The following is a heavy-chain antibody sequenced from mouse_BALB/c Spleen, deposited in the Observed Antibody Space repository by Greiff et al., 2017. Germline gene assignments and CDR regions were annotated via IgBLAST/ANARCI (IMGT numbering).Heavy chain of an antibody. CDR2: IHYSGST. CDR1: GYSITSGYS. V-gene: IGHV3-1*02. J-gene: IGHJ3*01. Sequence: EVKLMESGPDLVKPSQSLSLTCTVTGYSITSGYSWHWIRQFPGNKLEWMGYIHYSGSTNYNPSLKSRISITRDTSKNQFFLQLNSVTTEDTATYYCAIYYGNYVWFAYWGQGTLVTVSA. CDR3: AIYYGNYVWFAY. D-gene: IGHD2-1*01.